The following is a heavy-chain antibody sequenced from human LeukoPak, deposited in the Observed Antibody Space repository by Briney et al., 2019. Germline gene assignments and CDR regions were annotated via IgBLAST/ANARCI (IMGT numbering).Heavy chain of an antibody. CDR3: ASPPLYSGSPWYFDY. D-gene: IGHD1-26*01. V-gene: IGHV4-4*07. J-gene: IGHJ4*02. CDR2: IYTSGST. CDR1: GGAISSYY. Sequence: SETLSLTCTVSGGAISSYYWSWIRQPAGKGLEWIGRIYTSGSTNYNPSLKSRVTMSVDTSKNQFSLKLSSVTAEDTAVYYCASPPLYSGSPWYFDYWGQGTLVTVSS.